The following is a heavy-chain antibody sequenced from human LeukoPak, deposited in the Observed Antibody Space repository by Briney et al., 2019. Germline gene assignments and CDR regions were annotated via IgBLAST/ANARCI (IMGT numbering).Heavy chain of an antibody. J-gene: IGHJ5*02. CDR3: ARARRGQWLVRTNHNWFDP. CDR1: GYTFTSYD. CDR2: MNPNSGNT. Sequence: GASVKVSCKASGYTFTSYDINWVRQAPGQGLEWMGWMNPNSGNTGYAQKFQGRVTMTRNTSISTAYMELSSLRSEDTAVYYCARARRGQWLVRTNHNWFDPWGQGTLDTVSS. V-gene: IGHV1-8*01. D-gene: IGHD6-19*01.